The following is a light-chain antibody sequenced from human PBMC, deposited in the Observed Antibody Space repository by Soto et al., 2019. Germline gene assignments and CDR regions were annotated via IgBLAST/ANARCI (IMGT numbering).Light chain of an antibody. CDR2: DAS. CDR1: QSVISY. CDR3: QQRSNWPWT. V-gene: IGKV3-11*01. Sequence: EIVLTQSPATLSLSLGERATLSCRASQSVISYLAWYQQKPGQAPRLLIYDASNRATGIPARFSGSGSGTDFTITISSLEPEDFAVYYCQQRSNWPWTFGQGTKVEIK. J-gene: IGKJ1*01.